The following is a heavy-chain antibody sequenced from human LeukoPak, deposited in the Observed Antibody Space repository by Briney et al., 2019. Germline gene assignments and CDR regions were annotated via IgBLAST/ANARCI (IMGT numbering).Heavy chain of an antibody. CDR3: AKDISGVATIHEEYYFDY. Sequence: GGSLRLSCAASGFTFDDYTMHWVRQAPGKGLEWVSLISWDGGSTYYADSVKGRFTISRDNSKNSLYLQMNSLRTEDTALYYCAKDISGVATIHEEYYFDYWGQGTLVTVSS. D-gene: IGHD5-12*01. CDR2: ISWDGGST. V-gene: IGHV3-43*01. J-gene: IGHJ4*02. CDR1: GFTFDDYT.